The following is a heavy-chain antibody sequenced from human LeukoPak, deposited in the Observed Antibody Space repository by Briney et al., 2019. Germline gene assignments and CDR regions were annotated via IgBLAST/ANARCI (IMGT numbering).Heavy chain of an antibody. CDR2: VGWNSGNI. Sequence: PGRSLRLSCAASGFTFDDYAMHWVRQVPGKGLEWVSGVGWNSGNIGYADSVKGRFTISGDNAKNSLYLQMNSLRVEDTALYYCVKGISYGMDVWGQGTTVTVSS. CDR1: GFTFDDYA. CDR3: VKGISYGMDV. J-gene: IGHJ6*02. D-gene: IGHD3-10*01. V-gene: IGHV3-9*01.